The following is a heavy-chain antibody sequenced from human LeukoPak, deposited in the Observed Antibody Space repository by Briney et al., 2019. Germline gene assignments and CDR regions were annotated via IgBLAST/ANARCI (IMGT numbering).Heavy chain of an antibody. J-gene: IGHJ4*02. CDR2: IYYSGST. D-gene: IGHD5-24*01. CDR3: AREGDGYKPVL. V-gene: IGHV4-59*01. CDR1: GGSISSYY. Sequence: SETLSLTCTVSGGSISSYYWSWIRQPPGKGLEWIGYIYYSGSTNYNPSLKSRVTISVDTSKNQFSLKLSSVTAADTAVYYCAREGDGYKPVLWGQGTLVTVSS.